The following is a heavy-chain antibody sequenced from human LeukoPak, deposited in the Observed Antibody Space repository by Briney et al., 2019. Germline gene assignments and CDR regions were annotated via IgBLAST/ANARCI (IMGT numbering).Heavy chain of an antibody. J-gene: IGHJ4*02. CDR1: GGSISSYY. CDR2: IYYSGST. CDR3: ARPYYDILTGYYYFDY. V-gene: IGHV4-59*08. Sequence: PSETLSLTCTVSGGSISSYYWSWIRQPPGKGLEWIGYIYYSGSTYYNPSLKSRVTISVDTPKNQFSLKLSSVTAADTAVYYCARPYYDILTGYYYFDYWGQGTLVTVSS. D-gene: IGHD3-9*01.